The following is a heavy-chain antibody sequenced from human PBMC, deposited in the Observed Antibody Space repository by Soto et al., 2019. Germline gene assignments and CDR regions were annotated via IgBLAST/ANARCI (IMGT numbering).Heavy chain of an antibody. CDR1: GFTFSSYA. D-gene: IGHD5-18*01. Sequence: EVQLLESGGGLVQPGGSLRLSCAASGFTFSSYAMSWVRQAPGKGLEWVSAISGSGGSTYYADSVKGRFTISRDNSKNSLDLQMNSLRADDTAVYYCAKDRATTDKAMVAYCDYWGQGTLVTVSS. CDR2: ISGSGGST. V-gene: IGHV3-23*01. J-gene: IGHJ4*02. CDR3: AKDRATTDKAMVAYCDY.